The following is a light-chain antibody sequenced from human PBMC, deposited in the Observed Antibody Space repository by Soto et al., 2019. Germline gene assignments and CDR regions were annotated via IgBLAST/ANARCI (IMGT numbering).Light chain of an antibody. V-gene: IGLV1-47*01. CDR3: AAWDGSLSGRV. CDR1: SSNIGSRY. Sequence: QSVLTQPPAASGTPGQRVTISCSGSSSNIGSRYVYWYQQLPGTAPKLLIYRNDQRPSGVPDRFSGSKSGTSASLAISGLRSDDEAGYYCAAWDGSLSGRVFGGGTKLTVL. CDR2: RND. J-gene: IGLJ3*02.